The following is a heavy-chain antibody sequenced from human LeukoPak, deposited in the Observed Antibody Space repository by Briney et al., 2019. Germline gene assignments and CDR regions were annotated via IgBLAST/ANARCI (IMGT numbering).Heavy chain of an antibody. J-gene: IGHJ4*02. V-gene: IGHV3-15*01. D-gene: IGHD3-10*01. CDR1: GFTFSNAW. CDR3: TTVSAYYGSGSYSVY. Sequence: GGSLRLSCAASGFTFSNAWMSWVRQAPGKGLEWVGRIKSKTDGGTTDYAAPVKGRFTISRDDSKNTLYLQMNSLKTEDTAVYYCTTVSAYYGSGSYSVYWGQGTLVTVSS. CDR2: IKSKTDGGTT.